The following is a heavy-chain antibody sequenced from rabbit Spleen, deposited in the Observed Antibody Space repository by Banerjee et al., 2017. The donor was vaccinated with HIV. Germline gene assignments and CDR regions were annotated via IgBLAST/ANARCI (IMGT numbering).Heavy chain of an antibody. CDR3: ARETYNNGWGL. D-gene: IGHD4-1*01. V-gene: IGHV1S47*01. J-gene: IGHJ4*01. CDR2: IDPVFGIT. Sequence: EQLVESGGGLVQPGGSLKLSCKASGFDFNRYGVSWVRQAPGKGLEWIGYIDPVFGITYYASWVNGRFTISSHNAQNTLYLQLNSLTAADTATYFCARETYNNGWGLWGQGTLVTVS. CDR1: GFDFNRYG.